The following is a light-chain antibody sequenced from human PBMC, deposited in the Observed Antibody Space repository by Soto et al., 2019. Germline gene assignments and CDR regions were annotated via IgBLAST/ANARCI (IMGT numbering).Light chain of an antibody. CDR1: SSNIGAGYP. J-gene: IGLJ1*01. V-gene: IGLV1-40*01. CDR3: QSYDGSLSGYV. Sequence: QSVLTQPPSVSGAPGQRITISCTGSSSNIGAGYPVHWYQQLPGTAPKLLIFGNTIRPSGVPDRFSGSRSGLAITGLQAEDEADYYCQSYDGSLSGYVFGTGTKGTVL. CDR2: GNT.